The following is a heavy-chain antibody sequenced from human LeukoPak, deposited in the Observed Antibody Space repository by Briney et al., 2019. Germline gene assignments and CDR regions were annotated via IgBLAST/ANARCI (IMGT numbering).Heavy chain of an antibody. Sequence: SETLSLTCTVSGGSISSSSYYWGWIRQPPGKGLEWIGSIYYSGSTYYNPSLKSRVTISVDTSKNQFSLKLSSVTAADTAVYYCARHGSSWRSYYNWFDPWGQGTLVTVSS. CDR2: IYYSGST. V-gene: IGHV4-39*07. CDR3: ARHGSSWRSYYNWFDP. J-gene: IGHJ5*02. CDR1: GGSISSSSYY. D-gene: IGHD6-13*01.